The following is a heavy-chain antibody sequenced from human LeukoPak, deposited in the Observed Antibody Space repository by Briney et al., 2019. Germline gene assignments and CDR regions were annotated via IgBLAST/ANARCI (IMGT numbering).Heavy chain of an antibody. Sequence: ASVKVSCKASGYTFTSYGISWVRPAPGQGLEWMGWISAYNGNTNYAQKLQGRVTMTTDTSTSTAYMELRSLRSDDTAVYYCARVTTYRVAEYYYYGMDVWGQGTTATVSS. CDR3: ARVTTYRVAEYYYYGMDV. D-gene: IGHD4-11*01. J-gene: IGHJ6*02. CDR2: ISAYNGNT. V-gene: IGHV1-18*01. CDR1: GYTFTSYG.